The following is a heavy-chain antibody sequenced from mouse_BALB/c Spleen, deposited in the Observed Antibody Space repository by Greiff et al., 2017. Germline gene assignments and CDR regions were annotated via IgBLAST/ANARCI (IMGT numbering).Heavy chain of an antibody. CDR1: GFTFSSYA. V-gene: IGHV5-6-5*01. J-gene: IGHJ3*01. D-gene: IGHD1-1*01. CDR3: ARGGVHGSGFAY. Sequence: EVQGVESGGGLVKPGGSLKLSCEASGFTFSSYAMSWVRQTPEKRLEWVASISSGGSTYYPDSVKGRFTISRDNARNIPYLQMSSLRSEDTAMYYCARGGVHGSGFAYWGQGTLVTVSA. CDR2: ISSGGST.